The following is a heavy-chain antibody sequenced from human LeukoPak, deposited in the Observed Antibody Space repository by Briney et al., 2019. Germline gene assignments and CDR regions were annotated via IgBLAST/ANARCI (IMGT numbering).Heavy chain of an antibody. CDR3: AKEGDGYH. Sequence: ESGGSLRLSCAASGFTFDDYTMHWVRQAPGKGLEWVSLIRWDGGSTYYADPVKGRFTISRDNSKNSLYLQMNSLRTEDTALYYCAKEGDGYHWGQGTMVTVSS. CDR2: IRWDGGST. CDR1: GFTFDDYT. V-gene: IGHV3-43*01. D-gene: IGHD5-24*01. J-gene: IGHJ3*01.